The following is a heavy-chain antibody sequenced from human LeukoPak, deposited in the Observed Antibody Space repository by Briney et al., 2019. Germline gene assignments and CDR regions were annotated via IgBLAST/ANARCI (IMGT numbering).Heavy chain of an antibody. CDR2: IYTSGST. J-gene: IGHJ4*02. CDR3: ARWKQQLGAIDY. V-gene: IGHV4-61*02. Sequence: SETLSLTCTVSGGSISSGSYYWSWIRQPAGKGLEWIGRIYTSGSTNYNPSLKSRVTMSVDTSKNQFSLKLSSVTAADTAVYYCARWKQQLGAIDYWGQGTLVTVSS. D-gene: IGHD6-13*01. CDR1: GGSISSGSYY.